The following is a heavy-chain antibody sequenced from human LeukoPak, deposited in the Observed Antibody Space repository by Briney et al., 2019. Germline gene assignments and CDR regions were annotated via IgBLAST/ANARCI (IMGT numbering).Heavy chain of an antibody. CDR1: GYTFTSYG. CDR2: ISAYNGNT. V-gene: IGHV1-18*01. CDR3: ARGYCSGGSCYSHYFDY. Sequence: ASVRVSCKASGYTFTSYGISWVRQAPGQGLEWMGWISAYNGNTNYAQKLQGRVTMTTDTSTSTAYMELRSLRSDDTAMYYCARGYCSGGSCYSHYFDYWGQGTLVTVSS. J-gene: IGHJ4*02. D-gene: IGHD2-15*01.